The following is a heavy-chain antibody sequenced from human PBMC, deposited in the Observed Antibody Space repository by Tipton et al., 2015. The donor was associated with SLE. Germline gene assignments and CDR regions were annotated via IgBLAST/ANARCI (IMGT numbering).Heavy chain of an antibody. CDR2: INHSGSI. D-gene: IGHD1-26*01. CDR1: GGSFSGYY. Sequence: TLSLTCAVYGGSFSGYYWSWIRQPPWKGLEWIGEINHSGSINYNPSLKSRVTISVDTSKNQFSLKLSSVTAADSAVYYCARCLPATSRFFPWCQGTLVTVSS. CDR3: ARCLPATSRFFP. J-gene: IGHJ5*02. V-gene: IGHV4-34*01.